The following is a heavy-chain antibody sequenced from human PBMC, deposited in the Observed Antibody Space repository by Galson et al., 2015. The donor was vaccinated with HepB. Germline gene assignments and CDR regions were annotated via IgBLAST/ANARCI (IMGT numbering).Heavy chain of an antibody. CDR3: ARGALYYYDY. J-gene: IGHJ4*02. Sequence: SLRLSCAASGFTFSDYGMSWVRQAPGTGLEWVSSVTFSGETTSYADSVKGRFTIARDSSQNTLYLQVNSLRVEDTAVYYCARGALYYYDYWGQGTLVTVSS. CDR1: GFTFSDYG. CDR2: VTFSGETT. D-gene: IGHD3-16*01. V-gene: IGHV3-23*01.